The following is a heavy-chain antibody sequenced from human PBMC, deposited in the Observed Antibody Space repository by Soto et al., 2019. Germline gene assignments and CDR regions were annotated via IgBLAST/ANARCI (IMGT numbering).Heavy chain of an antibody. CDR3: ARGPLVDSRLNWFDP. CDR1: GYSFTSYW. V-gene: IGHV5-51*01. CDR2: IYPANSDS. D-gene: IGHD2-21*01. Sequence: GESLKISCTGSGYSFTSYWIAWVRQMPGNGLEYMGIIYPANSDSRYNPSFQGQVTISADKSINTAYLHLSSLKASDTAMYYCARGPLVDSRLNWFDPCGQGTLVTGSS. J-gene: IGHJ5*02.